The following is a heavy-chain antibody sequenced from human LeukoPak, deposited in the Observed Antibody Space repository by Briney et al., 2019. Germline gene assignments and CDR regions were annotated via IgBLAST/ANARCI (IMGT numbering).Heavy chain of an antibody. J-gene: IGHJ4*02. Sequence: ASVKVSCKASGYTFTSYGISWVRQAPGQGLEWMGWISAYNGNTNYAQKLQGRVTMTTDTSTSTAYMELRSLRSDDTAVYYCAIDSSGYYYVRSDFGYWGQGTLVTVSS. CDR3: AIDSSGYYYVRSDFGY. CDR1: GYTFTSYG. D-gene: IGHD3-22*01. V-gene: IGHV1-18*01. CDR2: ISAYNGNT.